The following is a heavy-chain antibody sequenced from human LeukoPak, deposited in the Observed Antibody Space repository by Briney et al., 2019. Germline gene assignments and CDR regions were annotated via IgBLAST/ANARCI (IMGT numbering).Heavy chain of an antibody. CDR3: ARDRRDITMVMSGPGDY. D-gene: IGHD5-18*01. CDR1: GGSISNYY. J-gene: IGHJ4*02. CDR2: IYYSGST. V-gene: IGHV4-39*07. Sequence: SETLSLTCTVSGGSISNYYWGWIRQPPGKGLEWIGSIYYSGSTFYNPSLKSRVTISVDTSKNQFSLNLNSLTAADTAVYYCARDRRDITMVMSGPGDYWGQGTLVTVSS.